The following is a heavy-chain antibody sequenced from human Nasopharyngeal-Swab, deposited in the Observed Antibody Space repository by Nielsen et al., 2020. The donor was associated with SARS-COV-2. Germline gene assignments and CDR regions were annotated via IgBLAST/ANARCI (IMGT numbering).Heavy chain of an antibody. V-gene: IGHV1-3*01. J-gene: IGHJ5*02. CDR2: INAGNGNT. CDR1: GYTFTSYA. D-gene: IGHD3-9*01. CDR3: ARSHRRFAYYDILTGYHNWFDP. Sequence: ASVKVSCKASGYTFTSYAMHWVRKAPGQRLEWMGWINAGNGNTKYSQKFQGRVTITRDTSASTAYMELSSLRSEDTAVYYCARSHRRFAYYDILTGYHNWFDPWGQGTLVTVSS.